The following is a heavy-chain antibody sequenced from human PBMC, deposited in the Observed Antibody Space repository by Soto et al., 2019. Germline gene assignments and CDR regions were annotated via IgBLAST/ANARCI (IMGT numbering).Heavy chain of an antibody. V-gene: IGHV3-9*01. CDR2: ISWNSGSI. J-gene: IGHJ4*02. CDR3: ARDGDNYDFDY. D-gene: IGHD3-16*01. CDR1: GFTFDDYA. Sequence: GGSLRLSCAASGFTFDDYAMHWVRQAPGKGLEWVSGISWNSGSIGYADSVKGRFTISRDNAKNSLYLQMNSLRAEDTALYYCARDGDNYDFDYWSQGTLVTVSS.